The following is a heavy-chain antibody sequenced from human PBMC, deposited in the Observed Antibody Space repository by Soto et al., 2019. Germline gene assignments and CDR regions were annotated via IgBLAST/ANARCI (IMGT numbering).Heavy chain of an antibody. D-gene: IGHD3-22*01. Sequence: PGGSLRLSCAASGFTFSSYGMHWVRQAPGKGPEWVAVIWYDGSNKYYADSVKGRFTISRDNSKNTLYLQMNSLRAEDTAVYYSARDHKYYGSNPFDYWGQGTLVTVSS. CDR1: GFTFSSYG. CDR2: IWYDGSNK. V-gene: IGHV3-33*01. J-gene: IGHJ4*02. CDR3: ARDHKYYGSNPFDY.